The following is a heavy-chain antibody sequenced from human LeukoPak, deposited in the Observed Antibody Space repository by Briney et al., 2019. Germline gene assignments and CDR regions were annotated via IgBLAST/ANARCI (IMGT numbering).Heavy chain of an antibody. CDR1: GFTFSSYS. D-gene: IGHD2-15*01. CDR2: ISSSSSTI. V-gene: IGHV3-48*04. CDR3: ARAPKYCSGGSCSDY. Sequence: GGSLRLSCAASGFTFSSYSMNWVRQAPGKGLEWVSYISSSSSTIYYADSVKGRFTISRDNAKNSLYLQMNSLRAEDTAVYYCARAPKYCSGGSCSDYWGQGTLVTVSS. J-gene: IGHJ4*02.